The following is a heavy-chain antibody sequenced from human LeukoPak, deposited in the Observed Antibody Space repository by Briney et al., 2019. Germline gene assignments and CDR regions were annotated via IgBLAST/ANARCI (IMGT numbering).Heavy chain of an antibody. CDR1: GFTFSDYW. CDR3: ANLWEMGY. CDR2: IKQDGSHS. Sequence: PGESLRLSCAASGFTFSDYWMAWVRQAPGKGLEWVANIKQDGSHSYYVDSARGRFTISRDNAKSSLFLQMNSLRVEDTAVYYCANLWEMGYWGQGTLVTVSS. J-gene: IGHJ4*02. V-gene: IGHV3-7*01. D-gene: IGHD5-24*01.